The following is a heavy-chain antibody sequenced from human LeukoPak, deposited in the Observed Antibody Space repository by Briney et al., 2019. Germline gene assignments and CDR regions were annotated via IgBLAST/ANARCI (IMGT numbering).Heavy chain of an antibody. Sequence: EASVKVSCKASGYTFTSYAMHWVRQAPGQRLEWMGWISAGNGNTKYSQKFQGRVTITRDTSASTAHMELSSLRSEGTAVYYCARVRTYSSGPFGYWGQGTLVTVSS. V-gene: IGHV1-3*01. CDR2: ISAGNGNT. J-gene: IGHJ4*02. CDR1: GYTFTSYA. CDR3: ARVRTYSSGPFGY. D-gene: IGHD6-19*01.